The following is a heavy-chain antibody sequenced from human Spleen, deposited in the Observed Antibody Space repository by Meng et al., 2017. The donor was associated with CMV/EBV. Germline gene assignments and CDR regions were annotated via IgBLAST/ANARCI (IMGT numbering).Heavy chain of an antibody. Sequence: GGSLRLSCAASGFTFSTYWMHWVRQAPGQGLVWVSRINTDGTSTNYADSVKGRFTVSRDNAKNTLYLQMNSLRAEDTAVYYCARGAVVGDFDYWGQGTLVTVSS. CDR1: GFTFSTYW. J-gene: IGHJ4*02. CDR3: ARGAVVGDFDY. V-gene: IGHV3-74*01. D-gene: IGHD6-19*01. CDR2: INTDGTST.